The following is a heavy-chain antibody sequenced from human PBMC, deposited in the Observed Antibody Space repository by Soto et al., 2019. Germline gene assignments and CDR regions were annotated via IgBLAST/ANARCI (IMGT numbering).Heavy chain of an antibody. V-gene: IGHV3-23*01. CDR2: ISGSGGST. J-gene: IGHJ4*02. D-gene: IGHD2-8*01. Sequence: PGGSLRLSCAASGFTFSSYAMSWVRQAPGKGLEWVSAISGSGGSTYYADSVKGRFTISRDNSKNTLYLQMNSLRTEDTAVYYCAKGMVYAGWYYFDYWGQGTLVTVSS. CDR1: GFTFSSYA. CDR3: AKGMVYAGWYYFDY.